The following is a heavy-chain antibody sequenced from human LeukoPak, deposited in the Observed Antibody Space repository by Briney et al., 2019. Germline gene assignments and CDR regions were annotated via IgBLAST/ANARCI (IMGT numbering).Heavy chain of an antibody. V-gene: IGHV5-51*01. CDR2: IYPPDSDT. CDR3: VRITEFWAFDI. Sequence: GESLKISCKGFGYSFTTYWIGWVRQMPGKGLEWMGIIYPPDSDTTYSPSFQGQVTISADKSISTAYLQWSSLKASDTAMYYCVRITEFWAFDIWGQATMVTVSS. D-gene: IGHD3-10*01. CDR1: GYSFTTYW. J-gene: IGHJ3*02.